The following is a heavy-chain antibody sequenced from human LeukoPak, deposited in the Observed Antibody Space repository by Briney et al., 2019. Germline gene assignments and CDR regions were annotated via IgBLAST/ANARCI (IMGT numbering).Heavy chain of an antibody. J-gene: IGHJ4*02. Sequence: PGGSLRLSCAASGFTFSSYWMSWVRQAPGKGLEWVANIKQDGSEKYYVDSVKGRFTISRGNAKNSLYLQMNSLRAEDTAVYYCARVYYYDSSGYSYYFDYWGQGTLVTVSS. CDR1: GFTFSSYW. V-gene: IGHV3-7*04. CDR2: IKQDGSEK. CDR3: ARVYYYDSSGYSYYFDY. D-gene: IGHD3-22*01.